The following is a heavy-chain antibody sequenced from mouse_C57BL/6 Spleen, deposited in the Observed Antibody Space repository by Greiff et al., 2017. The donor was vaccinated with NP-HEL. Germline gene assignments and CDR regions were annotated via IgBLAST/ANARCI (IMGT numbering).Heavy chain of an antibody. Sequence: VQLQQSGAELVRPGASVTLSCKASGYTFTDYEMHWVKQTPVHGLEWIGAIDPETGGTAYTQKFKGKAILTADKSSSTAYMELRSLTSEDSAVYYCTYGSSYDYYAMDYWGQGTSVTVSS. CDR2: IDPETGGT. CDR3: TYGSSYDYYAMDY. CDR1: GYTFTDYE. D-gene: IGHD1-1*01. J-gene: IGHJ4*01. V-gene: IGHV1-15*01.